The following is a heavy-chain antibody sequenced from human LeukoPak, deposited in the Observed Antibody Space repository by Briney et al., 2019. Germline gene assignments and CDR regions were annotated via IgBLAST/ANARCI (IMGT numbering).Heavy chain of an antibody. Sequence: PGRSLRLSCAASGFTFSSYGMHWVRQAPGKGLEWVAVIWYDGSNKYYADSVKGRFTISRDNSKNTLYLQMNSLRAEDTAVYYCARDRSTGSYFYFDYWGQGTLVTVSS. CDR3: ARDRSTGSYFYFDY. D-gene: IGHD6-19*01. CDR2: IWYDGSNK. CDR1: GFTFSSYG. J-gene: IGHJ4*02. V-gene: IGHV3-33*01.